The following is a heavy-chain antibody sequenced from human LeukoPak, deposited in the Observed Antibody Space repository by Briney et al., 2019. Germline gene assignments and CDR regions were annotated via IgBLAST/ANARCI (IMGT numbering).Heavy chain of an antibody. Sequence: ASVKVSCKASGYTFTGYYMHWVRQAPGQGLEWMGWINPNSGGTNYAQKFQGRVTMTRDTSISTAYMELSRLRSDDTAVYYCARAYYDSSGLRYYYYYYMDVWGKGTTVTVSS. CDR2: INPNSGGT. CDR3: ARAYYDSSGLRYYYYYYMDV. CDR1: GYTFTGYY. J-gene: IGHJ6*03. V-gene: IGHV1-2*02. D-gene: IGHD3-22*01.